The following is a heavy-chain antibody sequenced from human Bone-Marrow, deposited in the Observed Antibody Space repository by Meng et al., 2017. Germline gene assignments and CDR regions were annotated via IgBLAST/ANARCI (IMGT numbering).Heavy chain of an antibody. D-gene: IGHD6-13*01. CDR1: GGTFSSYT. V-gene: IGHV1-69*04. CDR3: ARDTYSSSWYLASAFDI. CDR2: IIPILGIA. Sequence: SVKVSCMASGGTFSSYTTSWVRQAPGQGLEWMGRIIPILGIANYAQKFQGRVTITADKSTRTAYMDLSSLRSEDTAVYYCARDTYSSSWYLASAFDIWGQGTMVTVSS. J-gene: IGHJ3*02.